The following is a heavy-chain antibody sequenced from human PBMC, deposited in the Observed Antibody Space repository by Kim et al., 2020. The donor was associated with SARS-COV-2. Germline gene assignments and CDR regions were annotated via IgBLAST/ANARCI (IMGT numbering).Heavy chain of an antibody. CDR3: ARGVRVPYYYYCDGMDV. D-gene: IGHD3-10*01. V-gene: IGHV4-34*01. Sequence: LKGRVTISVDTSKNQFSLRLSSVTAADTAVYYCARGVRVPYYYYCDGMDVWGQGTTVTVSS. J-gene: IGHJ6*02.